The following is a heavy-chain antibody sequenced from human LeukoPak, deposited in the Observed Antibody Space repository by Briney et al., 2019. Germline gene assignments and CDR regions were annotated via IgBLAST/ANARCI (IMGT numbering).Heavy chain of an antibody. J-gene: IGHJ4*02. V-gene: IGHV3-64*01. CDR1: GFTFSTYA. Sequence: GGSLRLSCAASGFTFSTYAMHWARQAPGKGLEFVSGIRSNGGNTYYANSLKGRFTISRDNSKNTLYLQMGSLRPEDMAVYHCARVILTGYYYDSWGQGTLITVSS. CDR3: ARVILTGYYYDS. D-gene: IGHD3-9*01. CDR2: IRSNGGNT.